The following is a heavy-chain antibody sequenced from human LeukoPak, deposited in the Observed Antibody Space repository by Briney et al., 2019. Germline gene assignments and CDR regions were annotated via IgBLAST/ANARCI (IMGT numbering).Heavy chain of an antibody. CDR3: ARGGRLDSYNSMDV. J-gene: IGHJ6*03. D-gene: IGHD6-19*01. CDR2: ISGYKTKT. CDR1: GYTFTSHG. V-gene: IGHV1-18*01. Sequence: ASVKVSCKASGYTFTSHGINWVRQAPGQGLDWMGWISGYKTKTDYAQKFQGRVTMTTDTSTSTAYMELRSLRSDDTAVYYCARGGRLDSYNSMDVWGQGTTVTVSS.